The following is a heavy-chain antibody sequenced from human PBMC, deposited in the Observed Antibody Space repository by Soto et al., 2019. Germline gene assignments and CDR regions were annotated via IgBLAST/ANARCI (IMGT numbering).Heavy chain of an antibody. CDR3: AKDINSSGWYSLDY. CDR2: ISWDGAGT. J-gene: IGHJ4*02. V-gene: IGHV3-43*01. D-gene: IGHD6-19*01. Sequence: GGSLRLSCAATGFTFDDYTMHWVRQAPGKGLEWVSLISWDGAGTYYADSVKGRFTISRDNSKNSLYLQMNSLRTEDTALYYCAKDINSSGWYSLDYWGQGTLVTVSS. CDR1: GFTFDDYT.